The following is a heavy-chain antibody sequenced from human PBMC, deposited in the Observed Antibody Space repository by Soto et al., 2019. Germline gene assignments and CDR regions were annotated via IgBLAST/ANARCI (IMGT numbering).Heavy chain of an antibody. CDR2: ISYDGSNK. CDR3: ERDRRVRGAILSNPLYY. V-gene: IGHV3-30-3*01. CDR1: GFTFSSYA. Sequence: TGVSMRLSCAASGFTFSSYAMHWVRQAPGKGLEWVAVISYDGSNKYYADSVKSRFTISRDNSKNTLYLQMNSLRDEDTAVYYCERDRRVRGAILSNPLYYWGQGPLVIVSS. J-gene: IGHJ4*02. D-gene: IGHD2-2*01.